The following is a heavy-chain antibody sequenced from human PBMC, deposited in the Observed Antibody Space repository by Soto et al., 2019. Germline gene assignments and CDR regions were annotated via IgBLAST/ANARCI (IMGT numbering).Heavy chain of an antibody. D-gene: IGHD2-2*01. CDR2: INHSGST. CDR3: ARDRYCSSTSCSRYYYYYGMDV. Sequence: PSETLSLTCAVYGGSFSGYYWSWIRQPPGKGLEWIGEINHSGSTNYNPSLKSRVTISVDTSKNQFSLKLSSVTAADTAVYYCARDRYCSSTSCSRYYYYYGMDVWGQGTTVTVSS. V-gene: IGHV4-34*01. J-gene: IGHJ6*02. CDR1: GGSFSGYY.